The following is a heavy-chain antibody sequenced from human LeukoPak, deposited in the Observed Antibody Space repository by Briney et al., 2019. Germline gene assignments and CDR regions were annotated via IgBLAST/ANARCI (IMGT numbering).Heavy chain of an antibody. Sequence: GGSLRLSCAASGFTFSSYAMHWVRQAPGKGLEWVAVISNDGKNKYYADSVKGRFTISRDNSKNTLYLQMNSLRADDTAVYYCARGLAYYYDSSAYFLDYWGQGTLVTVSS. V-gene: IGHV3-30*04. CDR2: ISNDGKNK. J-gene: IGHJ4*02. CDR1: GFTFSSYA. D-gene: IGHD3-22*01. CDR3: ARGLAYYYDSSAYFLDY.